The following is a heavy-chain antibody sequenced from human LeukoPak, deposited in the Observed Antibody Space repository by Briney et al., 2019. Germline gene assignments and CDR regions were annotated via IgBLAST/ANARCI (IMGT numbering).Heavy chain of an antibody. CDR1: GGSISSGSYY. V-gene: IGHV4-39*01. D-gene: IGHD5-18*01. J-gene: IGHJ3*02. CDR3: ARPDQSGYSYGYSAFDI. Sequence: PSETLSLTCTVSGGSISSGSYYWNWIRQPPGEGLEWIGSIYYSGRTYYNPSLKSRVTMSIDTSKNQFSLKLSSVTAADTAVYYCARPDQSGYSYGYSAFDIWGQGTMVTVSS. CDR2: IYYSGRT.